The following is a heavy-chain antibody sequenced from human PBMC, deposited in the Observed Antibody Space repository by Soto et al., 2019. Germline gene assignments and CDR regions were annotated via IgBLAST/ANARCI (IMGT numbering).Heavy chain of an antibody. D-gene: IGHD3-16*01. V-gene: IGHV3-21*02. CDR2: INEDSTYI. CDR3: LGDLGRYFRSGYMDL. Sequence: EVQLVESGGGLVKPGGSLRLSCTASGFAFNTYSMNWVRQAPGKGLEWVSSINEDSTYIYYADSLRGRITISRDNAKDLMFLQKKSPKPGRTAVFLRLGDLGRYFRSGYMDLWGDGATVTVSS. J-gene: IGHJ6*03. CDR1: GFAFNTYS.